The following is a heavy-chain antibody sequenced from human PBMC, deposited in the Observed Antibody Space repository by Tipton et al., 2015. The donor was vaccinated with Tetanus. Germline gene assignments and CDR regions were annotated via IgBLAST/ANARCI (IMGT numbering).Heavy chain of an antibody. Sequence: TLSLTCTVSGGSISSYYWSWIRQPPGKGLEWIGYIYYSGSTNYNPSLKSRVTISVDTSKNQFSLKLSSVTAADTAVYCCARDWTGYCSGGSCYYYGMDVWGQGTTVTVSS. CDR2: IYYSGST. CDR1: GGSISSYY. J-gene: IGHJ6*02. D-gene: IGHD2-15*01. V-gene: IGHV4-59*01. CDR3: ARDWTGYCSGGSCYYYGMDV.